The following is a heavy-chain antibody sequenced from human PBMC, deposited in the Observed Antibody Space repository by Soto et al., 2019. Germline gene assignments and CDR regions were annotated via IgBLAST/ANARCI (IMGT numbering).Heavy chain of an antibody. D-gene: IGHD6-13*01. CDR1: GFTFSSYA. V-gene: IGHV3-23*01. Sequence: PGGSLRLSCAASGFTFSSYAMSWVRQAPGKGLEWVSAISGSGGSTYYADSVKGRFTISGDNSKNTLYLQMNSLRAEDTAVYYCARDRGSSWPALTPRGMDVWGQGTTVTVSS. J-gene: IGHJ6*02. CDR2: ISGSGGST. CDR3: ARDRGSSWPALTPRGMDV.